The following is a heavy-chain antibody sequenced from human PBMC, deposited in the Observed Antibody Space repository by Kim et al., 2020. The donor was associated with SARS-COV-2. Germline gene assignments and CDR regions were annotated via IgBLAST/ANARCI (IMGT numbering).Heavy chain of an antibody. CDR1: GGSFSGYY. D-gene: IGHD3-3*01. CDR2: INHSGST. CDR3: ARQIQYPYDFWKDYRRGWFDP. V-gene: IGHV4-34*01. J-gene: IGHJ5*02. Sequence: SETLSLTCAVYGGSFSGYYWSWIRQPPGKGLEWIGEINHSGSTNYNPSLKSRVTISVDTSKNQFSLKLSSVTAADTAVYYCARQIQYPYDFWKDYRRGWFDPWGQGTLVTVSS.